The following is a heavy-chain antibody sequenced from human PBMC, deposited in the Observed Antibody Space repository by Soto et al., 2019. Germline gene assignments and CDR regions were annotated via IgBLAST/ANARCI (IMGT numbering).Heavy chain of an antibody. Sequence: SVKVSCKASGGTFSSYTISWVRQAPGQGFEWMGRIIPILGIANYAQKFQGRVTITADKSTSTAYMELSSLRSEDTAVYYCASSCSGGSCYRFDAFDIWGQGTMVTVSS. V-gene: IGHV1-69*02. CDR3: ASSCSGGSCYRFDAFDI. J-gene: IGHJ3*02. CDR2: IIPILGIA. CDR1: GGTFSSYT. D-gene: IGHD2-15*01.